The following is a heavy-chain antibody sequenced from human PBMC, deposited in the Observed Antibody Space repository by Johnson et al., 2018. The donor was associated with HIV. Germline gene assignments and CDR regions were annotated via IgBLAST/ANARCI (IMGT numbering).Heavy chain of an antibody. J-gene: IGHJ3*02. CDR1: GFTFDDYG. CDR3: ASGVYSSSWSWDVAFDI. CDR2: ISWDGGST. V-gene: IGHV3-43D*03. Sequence: VQLVESGGGVVRPGGSLRLSCAASGFTFDDYGMTWVRQAPGKGLEWVSLISWDGGSTYYADSVKGRFTISRDNNKNSLYLQMNSLRAEDTAVYYCASGVYSSSWSWDVAFDIWGQGTMVTVSS. D-gene: IGHD6-13*01.